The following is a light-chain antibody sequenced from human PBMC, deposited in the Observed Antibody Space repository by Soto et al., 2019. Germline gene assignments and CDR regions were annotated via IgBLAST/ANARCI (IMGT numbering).Light chain of an antibody. J-gene: IGKJ1*01. CDR1: QTVGNY. CDR3: QLRSDWRLPWT. V-gene: IGKV3-11*01. CDR2: NAS. Sequence: EIVLTQSPATLSLSPGERATLSCRASQTVGNYLAWYQQKPGQVPRLLIYNASNWATGVPVRFSGSGSGTQFTLDSSRLEREDVSFCYCQLRSDWRLPWTFRQGAKVEI.